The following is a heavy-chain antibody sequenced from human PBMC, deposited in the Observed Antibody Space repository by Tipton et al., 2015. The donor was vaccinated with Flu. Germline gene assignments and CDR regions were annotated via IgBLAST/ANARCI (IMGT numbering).Heavy chain of an antibody. D-gene: IGHD6-19*01. CDR3: ARGSDFTGYSSGCSY. V-gene: IGHV1-69*01. CDR1: GGTFSSYA. Sequence: QMQLVQSGAEVKKPGSSVKVSCKASGGTFSSYAISWVRQAPGQGLEWMGGIIPIFGTANYAQKFQGRVTITVDESTSTVYMELSSLRSEDTAVYYCARGSDFTGYSSGCSYWGQGTLVTVSS. CDR2: IIPIFGTA. J-gene: IGHJ4*02.